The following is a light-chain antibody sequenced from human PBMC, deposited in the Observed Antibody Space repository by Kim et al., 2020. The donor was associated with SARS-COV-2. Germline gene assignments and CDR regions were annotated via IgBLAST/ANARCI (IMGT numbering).Light chain of an antibody. CDR3: QQYYSTPRT. V-gene: IGKV4-1*01. CDR2: WAS. J-gene: IGKJ1*01. CDR1: QSVLYSSNNKNY. Sequence: ATINCKSSQSVLYSSNNKNYLAWYQQKPGQPPKLLIYWASTRESGVPDRFSGSGSGTDFTLTISSLQADDVAVYYCQQYYSTPRTFGQGTKVDIK.